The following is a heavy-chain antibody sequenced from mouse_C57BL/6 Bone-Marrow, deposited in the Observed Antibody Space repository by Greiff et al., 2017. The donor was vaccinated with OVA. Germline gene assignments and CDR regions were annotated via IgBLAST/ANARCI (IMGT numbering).Heavy chain of an antibody. CDR1: GFSLTSYG. J-gene: IGHJ4*01. CDR2: IWRGGST. CDR3: AKRLGPHYYAMDY. D-gene: IGHD4-1*01. Sequence: VQLQQSGPGLVQPSQSLSITCTVSGFSLTSYGVHWVRQSPGKGLEWLGVIWRGGSTDYNAAFMSRLSITKDNSKSQVFFKMNSLQADDTAIYYCAKRLGPHYYAMDYWGQGTSVTVSS. V-gene: IGHV2-5*01.